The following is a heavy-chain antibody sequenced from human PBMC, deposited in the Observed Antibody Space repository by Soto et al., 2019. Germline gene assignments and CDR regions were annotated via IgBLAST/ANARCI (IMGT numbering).Heavy chain of an antibody. Sequence: SETLSLTCTVSGDSISTFYWGWMRQSPGKELEWIGYVYYTGSTNYNPSLKSRVTISMDRSKNQFSLKLTSANAADTAVYYCARGRTVRNYADDSSDYFYFFDYWGRGTQVTVSS. CDR3: ARGRTVRNYADDSSDYFYFFDY. CDR1: GDSISTFY. J-gene: IGHJ4*02. V-gene: IGHV4-59*01. CDR2: VYYTGST. D-gene: IGHD3-22*01.